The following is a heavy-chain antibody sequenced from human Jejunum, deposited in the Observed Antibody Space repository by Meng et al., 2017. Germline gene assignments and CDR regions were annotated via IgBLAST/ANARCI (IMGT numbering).Heavy chain of an antibody. CDR1: GHTFTTYL. V-gene: IGHV1-46*01. CDR2: ISPSSDYT. Sequence: QRGQSGGGGQNLGASVKVSCKASGHTFTTYLLHWVRQAPGQGLEYMGIISPSSDYTKYAQKCKGRVTMTRDMSTSTVYMELSSLRSEDTAVYYCTREAPGTYWFDPWGQGTLVTVSS. J-gene: IGHJ5*02. CDR3: TREAPGTYWFDP.